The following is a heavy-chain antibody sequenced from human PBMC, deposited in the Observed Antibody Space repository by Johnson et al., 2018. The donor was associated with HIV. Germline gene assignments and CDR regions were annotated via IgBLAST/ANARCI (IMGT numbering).Heavy chain of an antibody. Sequence: VQLVESGGGVVQPGRSLRLSCAASGFTFSSYGMHWVRQAPGKGLEWVANIKQDGSEKYYVDSVKGRFTISRDNSKSTLYLQMNSLRAEYTAVYYCARGAQWELLIDAFDIWGQGTMVTVSS. CDR3: ARGAQWELLIDAFDI. V-gene: IGHV3-7*01. J-gene: IGHJ3*02. CDR2: IKQDGSEK. D-gene: IGHD1-26*01. CDR1: GFTFSSYG.